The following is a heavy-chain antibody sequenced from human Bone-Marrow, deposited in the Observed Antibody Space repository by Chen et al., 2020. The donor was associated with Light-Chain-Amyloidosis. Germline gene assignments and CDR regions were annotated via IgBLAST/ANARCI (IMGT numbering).Heavy chain of an antibody. CDR3: AKFKVDFWSGFPPHFDY. V-gene: IGHV3-23*01. D-gene: IGHD3-3*01. CDR2: ISGSGGST. CDR1: GFTFSSYA. J-gene: IGHJ4*02. Sequence: EVQLLESGGGLVQPGGSLRLSCAASGFTFSSYAMRWVRQAPGKGLEWVSAISGSGGSTYYADSVKGLFTISRDNSKNTLYLQMNSLRAEDTAVYYCAKFKVDFWSGFPPHFDYWGQGTLVTVSS.